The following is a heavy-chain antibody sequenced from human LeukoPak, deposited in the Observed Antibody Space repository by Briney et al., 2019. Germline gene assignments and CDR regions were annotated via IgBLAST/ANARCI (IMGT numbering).Heavy chain of an antibody. J-gene: IGHJ4*02. D-gene: IGHD1-26*01. CDR1: GGSFSGYY. Sequence: SVTLSLTCAVYGGSFSGYYWGWIRQPPGKGLEWIGSIYHSGSTYYNPSLKSRVTISVDTSKNQFSLKLSSVTAADTAVYYCARAIEVGAMTPFDYWGQGTLVTVSS. CDR2: IYHSGST. V-gene: IGHV4-38-2*01. CDR3: ARAIEVGAMTPFDY.